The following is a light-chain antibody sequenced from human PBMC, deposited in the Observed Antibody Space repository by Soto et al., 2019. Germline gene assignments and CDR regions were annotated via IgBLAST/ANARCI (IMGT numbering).Light chain of an antibody. CDR1: QSVTTY. J-gene: IGKJ4*01. Sequence: EIVLTQSPATLSLSPGERATLSCRASQSVTTYLVWYQQKPGQAPRLLIYGASNRATGIPARFSGSGSGTDFTLTISSLEPEDFAVYYCQQRINWPLTFGGGTKVEIK. CDR2: GAS. CDR3: QQRINWPLT. V-gene: IGKV3-11*01.